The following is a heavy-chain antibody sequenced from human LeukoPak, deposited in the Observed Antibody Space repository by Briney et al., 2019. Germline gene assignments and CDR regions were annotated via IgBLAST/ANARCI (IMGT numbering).Heavy chain of an antibody. Sequence: GGSLRLSCAASGFTFRDYAMTWIRQAPGKGPEWISYIKKRSAATYYAESVTGRFVISRDDAKNSLYLHLTNLRAEDTATYFCARIWSARDWFDPWGQGT. CDR1: GFTFRDYA. CDR2: IKKRSAAT. V-gene: IGHV3-11*01. D-gene: IGHD1-1*01. J-gene: IGHJ5*02. CDR3: ARIWSARDWFDP.